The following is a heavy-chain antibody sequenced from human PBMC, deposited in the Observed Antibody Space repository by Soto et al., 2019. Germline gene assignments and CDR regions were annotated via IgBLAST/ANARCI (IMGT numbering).Heavy chain of an antibody. V-gene: IGHV1-69*13. CDR3: AREWFGDTLLGMDV. D-gene: IGHD3-10*01. Sequence: SVKVSCKASGGTFSSYAISWVRQAPGQGLEWMGGIIPIFGTANYAQKFQGRVTITADESTSTAYMELSSLRSEDTAVYYCAREWFGDTLLGMDVWGQGTTVTVSS. CDR2: IIPIFGTA. J-gene: IGHJ6*02. CDR1: GGTFSSYA.